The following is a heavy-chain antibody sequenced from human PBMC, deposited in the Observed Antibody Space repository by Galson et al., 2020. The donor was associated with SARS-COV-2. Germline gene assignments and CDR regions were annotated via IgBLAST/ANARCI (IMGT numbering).Heavy chain of an antibody. D-gene: IGHD6-13*01. Sequence: GESLKISCAASGFTFSSYGMHWVRQAPGKGLEWVAVIWYDGSNKYYADSVKGRFTISRDNSKNTLYLQMNSLRAEDTAVYYCARPVFDSSSWYEDYFDYWGQGTLVTVSS. CDR2: IWYDGSNK. CDR1: GFTFSSYG. V-gene: IGHV3-33*01. CDR3: ARPVFDSSSWYEDYFDY. J-gene: IGHJ4*02.